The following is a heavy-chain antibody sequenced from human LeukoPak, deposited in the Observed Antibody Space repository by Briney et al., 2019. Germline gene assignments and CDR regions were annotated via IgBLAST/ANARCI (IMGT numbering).Heavy chain of an antibody. Sequence: PSETLSLTCAVYGGSFSGYYWSWIRQPPGKGLEWIGEINHSGSTNYNPSLKSRVTISVDTSKNQFSLKLSSVTAADTAVYYCAREYGDYDAFDIWGQGTMVTVSS. V-gene: IGHV4-34*01. D-gene: IGHD4-17*01. CDR3: AREYGDYDAFDI. J-gene: IGHJ3*02. CDR2: INHSGST. CDR1: GGSFSGYY.